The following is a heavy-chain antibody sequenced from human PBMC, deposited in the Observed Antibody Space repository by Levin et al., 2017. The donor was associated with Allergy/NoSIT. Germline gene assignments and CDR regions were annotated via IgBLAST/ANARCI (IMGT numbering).Heavy chain of an antibody. J-gene: IGHJ5*02. CDR3: ARHADGGGVGDNWFDP. CDR1: GGSISSSSYY. D-gene: IGHD3-16*01. Sequence: SETLSLTCTVSGGSISSSSYYWGWIRQPPGTGLEWIGSIYYSGSTYYNPSLKSRVTISVDTSKNQFSLKLSSVTAADTAVYYCARHADGGGVGDNWFDPWGQGTLVTVSS. CDR2: IYYSGST. V-gene: IGHV4-39*01.